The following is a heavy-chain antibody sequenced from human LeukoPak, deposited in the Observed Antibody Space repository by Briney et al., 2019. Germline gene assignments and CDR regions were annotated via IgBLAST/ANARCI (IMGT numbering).Heavy chain of an antibody. CDR1: GFTFSDYT. V-gene: IGHV3-21*01. J-gene: IGHJ4*02. CDR2: ISSSGRFI. CDR3: AGDY. Sequence: PGGSLRLSCAASGFTFSDYTLNWVRQAPGKGLEWVSSISSSGRFIYYADSLKGRFTISRDNAKNSLYLQMNSLRAEDTAVYYCAGDYWGQGTLVTVSS.